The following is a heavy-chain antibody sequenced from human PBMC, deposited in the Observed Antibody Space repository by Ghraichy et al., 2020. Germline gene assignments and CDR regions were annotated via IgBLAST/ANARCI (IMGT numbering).Heavy chain of an antibody. V-gene: IGHV3-23*01. Sequence: GGSLRLSCEASGFTFSSYAMSWVRQAPGKGLEWVSVVSGNGGSTYYADSVKGRFTISRDNFKNTLYLQMNSLRAEDTAVYYCAKGVLTTQYSSCFDPWGQGTLVTVSS. D-gene: IGHD3-22*01. CDR1: GFTFSSYA. J-gene: IGHJ5*02. CDR2: VSGNGGST. CDR3: AKGVLTTQYSSCFDP.